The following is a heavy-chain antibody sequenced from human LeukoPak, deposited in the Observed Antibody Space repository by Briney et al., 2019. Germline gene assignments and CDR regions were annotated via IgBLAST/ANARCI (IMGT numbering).Heavy chain of an antibody. CDR1: GFSFSVYW. CDR2: ISGSGGST. Sequence: GGSLRLSCAASGFSFSVYWMHWVRQAPGKGLEWVSAISGSGGSTYYADSVKGRFTISRDNSKNTLYLQMNSLRAEDTAVYYCAKAISVGATTDAADWGQGTLVTVSS. CDR3: AKAISVGATTDAAD. J-gene: IGHJ4*02. V-gene: IGHV3-23*01. D-gene: IGHD1-26*01.